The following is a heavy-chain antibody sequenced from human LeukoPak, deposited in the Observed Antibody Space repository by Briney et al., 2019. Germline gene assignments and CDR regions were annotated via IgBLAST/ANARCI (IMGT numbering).Heavy chain of an antibody. J-gene: IGHJ4*02. V-gene: IGHV6-1*01. CDR1: GDSVSSNSAA. CDR3: AGSRGAIVDY. CDR2: TYYRSKWHN. Sequence: SQTLSLTCAISGDSVSSNSAAWNWIRQSPSRGLEWLGRTYYRSKWHNDYAVSVKSRITINPDTSKNQVSLHLNSVTPEDTAVYHCAGSRGAIVDYWGQGTLVTVSS.